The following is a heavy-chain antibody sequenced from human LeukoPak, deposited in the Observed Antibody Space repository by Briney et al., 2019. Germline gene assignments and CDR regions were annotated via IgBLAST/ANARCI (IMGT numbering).Heavy chain of an antibody. D-gene: IGHD5-12*01. CDR1: GFTFSRSW. Sequence: GGSLRLSCAASGFTFSRSWMHWVRQAPGKGLVWVSYINTDGSTTSYADSVKGRFTISRDNAKNTLYLQMNSLRAEDTAVYYCASRGERAYSGYAYWGQGTLVTVSS. CDR3: ASRGERAYSGYAY. J-gene: IGHJ4*02. V-gene: IGHV3-74*01. CDR2: INTDGSTT.